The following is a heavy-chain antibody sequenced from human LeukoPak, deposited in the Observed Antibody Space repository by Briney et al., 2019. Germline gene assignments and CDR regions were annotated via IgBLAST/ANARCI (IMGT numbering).Heavy chain of an antibody. CDR2: IYYSGST. CDR3: ARDVTMVRGVIGSGMDV. Sequence: SSETLSLTCTVSGGSISSYYWSWIRQPPGKGLEWIGYIYYSGSTNYNPSLKSRVTISVDTSKNQFSLKLSSVTAADTAVYYCARDVTMVRGVIGSGMDVWGQGTTVTVSS. V-gene: IGHV4-59*01. D-gene: IGHD3-10*01. CDR1: GGSISSYY. J-gene: IGHJ6*02.